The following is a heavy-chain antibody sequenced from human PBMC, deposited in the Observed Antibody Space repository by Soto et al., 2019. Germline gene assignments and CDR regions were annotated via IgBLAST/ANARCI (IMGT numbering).Heavy chain of an antibody. D-gene: IGHD4-4*01. CDR2: IRSKAYGGTT. CDR3: TRHNLDYSNHHLYFDY. J-gene: IGHJ4*02. CDR1: GFTFGDYA. V-gene: IGHV3-49*03. Sequence: GGSLRLSCTASGFTFGDYAMSWFRQAPGKGLEWVGFIRSKAYGGTTEYAASVKGRFTISRDDSKSIAYLQMNSLKTEDTAVYYCTRHNLDYSNHHLYFDYWGQGTLVTVSS.